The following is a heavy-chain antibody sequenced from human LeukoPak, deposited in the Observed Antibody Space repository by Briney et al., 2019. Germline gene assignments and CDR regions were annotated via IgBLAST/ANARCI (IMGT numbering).Heavy chain of an antibody. CDR2: IYYSGST. J-gene: IGHJ4*02. CDR3: ARGIVVVVAAD. Sequence: SETLSLTCTVSGGSISGSSYYWGWIRQPPGKGLEWIGSIYYSGSTYYNPSLKSRVTISVDTSKNQFSLKLSSVTAADTAVYYCARGIVVVVAADWGQGTLVTVSS. D-gene: IGHD2-15*01. CDR1: GGSISGSSYY. V-gene: IGHV4-39*01.